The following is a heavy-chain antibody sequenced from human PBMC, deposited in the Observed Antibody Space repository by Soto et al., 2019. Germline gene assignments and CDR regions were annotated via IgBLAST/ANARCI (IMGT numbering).Heavy chain of an antibody. V-gene: IGHV3-30*18. Sequence: VQLVESGGGVVQPGRSLRLSCAASGFTFSDYAMHWVRQAPGKGLEWVAVVSHDGRNTHYADSVKGRFTISRDSSKKTVSLEMTSPRAEDTDVYYCAKGGRQWLVTSAFSYWGQGALVTVSS. CDR3: AKGGRQWLVTSAFSY. CDR2: VSHDGRNT. D-gene: IGHD6-19*01. CDR1: GFTFSDYA. J-gene: IGHJ4*02.